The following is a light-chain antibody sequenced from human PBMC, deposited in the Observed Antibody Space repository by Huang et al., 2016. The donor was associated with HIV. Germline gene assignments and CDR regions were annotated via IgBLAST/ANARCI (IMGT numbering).Light chain of an antibody. CDR1: QSISSY. V-gene: IGKV1-39*01. J-gene: IGKJ2*01. CDR3: QQTYITPLT. Sequence: DIQMTQSPSSLSASVVDRVTITCRASQSISSYLKWYQQKPGTAPKVLTYAATSLQSGVPSRFSGSGAGTDFTLTINNLQPEDSATYYCQQTYITPLTFGQGTKLEIK. CDR2: AAT.